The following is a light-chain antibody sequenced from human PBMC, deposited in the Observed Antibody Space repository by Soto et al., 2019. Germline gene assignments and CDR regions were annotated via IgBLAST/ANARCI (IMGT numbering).Light chain of an antibody. Sequence: QSVLTQPPSASGTPGQRVSISCSGNSSNIGSNTVNWYHQLPGTAPTLLIKSNNQRPSGIPDRFSGSKSGTSASLAISGLQSEDEADYYCATWDDSLNGWVFGGATKLTVL. CDR3: ATWDDSLNGWV. CDR1: SSNIGSNT. CDR2: SNN. J-gene: IGLJ3*02. V-gene: IGLV1-44*01.